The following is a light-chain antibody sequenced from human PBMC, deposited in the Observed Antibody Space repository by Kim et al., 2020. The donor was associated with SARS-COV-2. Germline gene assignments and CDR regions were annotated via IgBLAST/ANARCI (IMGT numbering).Light chain of an antibody. CDR2: AAS. V-gene: IGKV1-12*01. J-gene: IGKJ2*01. Sequence: DILMTQSPSSLSASVGDTVTITCRASQGVSSWLDWYQQKPGKAPKVLIYAASNLQSGVPSRFSGSGSGTDFTLTINSLQPEDYATFFWQQANSFPDTFGQRTKLEI. CDR3: QQANSFPDT. CDR1: QGVSSW.